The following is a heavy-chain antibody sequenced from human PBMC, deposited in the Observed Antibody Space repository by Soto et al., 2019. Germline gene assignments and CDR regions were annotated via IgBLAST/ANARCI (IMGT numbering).Heavy chain of an antibody. CDR3: ARVAIYGSRNRLFDN. Sequence: QVQLVQSGAEVTKPGASVKVSCKTSGYPFSTYGLSWVRQAPGQGLEWMGWSVANSGNTIYAQKFQGRVTMYTDRSTNTAYMELRSLTSDDSALYYCARVAIYGSRNRLFDNWGQGTLVTVS. J-gene: IGHJ4*02. D-gene: IGHD3-10*01. CDR2: SVANSGNT. V-gene: IGHV1-18*01. CDR1: GYPFSTYG.